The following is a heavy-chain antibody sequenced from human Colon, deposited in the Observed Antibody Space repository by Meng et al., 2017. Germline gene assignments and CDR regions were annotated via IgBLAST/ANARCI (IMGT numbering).Heavy chain of an antibody. CDR3: AAGLRHGDWFDP. CDR2: IDHFGIS. V-gene: IGHV4-34*02. Sequence: HVQIQKGGGGLLKPSETLSLPCSVSGGSFSGFYWSWIRQPPGKGLEWIGEIDHFGISNYNSSLKGRLTMSVDTSKKQISLTLTSVTAADTAVYYCAAGLRHGDWFDPWGPGTLVTVSS. D-gene: IGHD4-17*01. J-gene: IGHJ5*02. CDR1: GGSFSGFY.